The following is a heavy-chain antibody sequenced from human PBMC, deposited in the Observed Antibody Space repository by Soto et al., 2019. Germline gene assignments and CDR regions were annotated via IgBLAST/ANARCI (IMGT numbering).Heavy chain of an antibody. CDR3: AGTYCGGDCYYGMDV. Sequence: QVQLVQSGAEVKKPGSSVKVSCKASGGTFSSYAISWVRQAPGQGLEWMGGILPIFGTANYAQKFQGRVTITADESTSTGYMEMSSLRSEDTGVYYRAGTYCGGDCYYGMDVWGQGTTVTVSS. CDR2: ILPIFGTA. J-gene: IGHJ6*02. V-gene: IGHV1-69*01. CDR1: GGTFSSYA. D-gene: IGHD2-21*01.